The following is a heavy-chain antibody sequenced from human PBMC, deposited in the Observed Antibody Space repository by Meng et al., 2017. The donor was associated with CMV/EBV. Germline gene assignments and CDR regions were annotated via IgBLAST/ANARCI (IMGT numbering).Heavy chain of an antibody. J-gene: IGHJ6*02. D-gene: IGHD6-19*01. CDR1: GFTFSSYA. CDR3: AREYSSGWRRYYYYGMDV. V-gene: IGHV3-30*04. Sequence: GESLKISCAASGFTFSSYAMHWVRQAPGKGLEWVAVISYDGSNKYYADSVKGRFTISRDNSKTTLYLQMNSLGAEDTAVYYCAREYSSGWRRYYYYGMDVWGQGTTVTVSS. CDR2: ISYDGSNK.